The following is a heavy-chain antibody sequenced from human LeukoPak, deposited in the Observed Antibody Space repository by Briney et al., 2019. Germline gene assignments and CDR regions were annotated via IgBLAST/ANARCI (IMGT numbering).Heavy chain of an antibody. CDR1: GFPFSSYA. J-gene: IGHJ4*02. V-gene: IGHV3-23*01. CDR3: AKDGRSGLGDHHEYFDY. CDR2: VSYTGGMT. D-gene: IGHD4-17*01. Sequence: PGGSLRLSCAASGFPFSSYAMSWVRQAPGKGLEWVSAVSYTGGMTYYADSVKGRFTISRDNSKNTLYLQMNGLRAEDTAVYYCAKDGRSGLGDHHEYFDYWGQGTLVTVSS.